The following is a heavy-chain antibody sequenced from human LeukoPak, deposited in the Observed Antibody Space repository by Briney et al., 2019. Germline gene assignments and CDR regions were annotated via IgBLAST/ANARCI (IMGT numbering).Heavy chain of an antibody. D-gene: IGHD6-19*01. V-gene: IGHV4-59*01. CDR1: GGSISSYY. CDR3: ARGLSGWYGRYFDY. Sequence: SETLSLTCTASGGSISSYYWSWIRQPPRKGLEWIGYIYYSGRTNYKPSLKSRVTISVETSKNQYSLKLSSVTAADTAVYYCARGLSGWYGRYFDYWGQGTLVTVSS. CDR2: IYYSGRT. J-gene: IGHJ4*02.